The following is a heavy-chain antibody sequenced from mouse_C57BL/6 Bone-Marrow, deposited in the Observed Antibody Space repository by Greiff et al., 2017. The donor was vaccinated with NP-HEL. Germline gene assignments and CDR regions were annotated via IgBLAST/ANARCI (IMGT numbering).Heavy chain of an antibody. Sequence: EVQLQESGPGLVKPSQSLSLTCSVTGYSITSGYYWNWIRQFPGNKLEWMGYISYDGSNNYNPSLKNRISITRDTSKNQFFLKLNSVTTEDTATYYCARVTYYYGSWYYAMDYWGQGTSVTVSS. CDR2: ISYDGSN. D-gene: IGHD1-1*01. CDR3: ARVTYYYGSWYYAMDY. V-gene: IGHV3-6*01. J-gene: IGHJ4*01. CDR1: GYSITSGYY.